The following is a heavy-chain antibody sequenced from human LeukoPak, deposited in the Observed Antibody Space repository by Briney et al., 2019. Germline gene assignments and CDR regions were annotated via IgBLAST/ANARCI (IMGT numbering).Heavy chain of an antibody. D-gene: IGHD6-19*01. CDR3: ARGDSSAGWFDP. J-gene: IGHJ5*02. CDR1: GDSVSSNSAA. CDR2: TYYRSKWYN. V-gene: IGHV6-1*01. Sequence: SKTVTLIFTISGDSVSSNSAAWTWIRHSPSRGLDWLGRTYYRSKWYNDYAVSVKSRITINPDTSKNQFSLQLNSVTPEDTAVYYCARGDSSAGWFDPWGQGTLVTVSS.